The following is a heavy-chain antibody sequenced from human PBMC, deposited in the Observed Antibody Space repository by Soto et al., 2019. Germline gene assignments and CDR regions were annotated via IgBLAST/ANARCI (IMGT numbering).Heavy chain of an antibody. V-gene: IGHV3-30*18. CDR3: AKDRRPNYYYGMYV. CDR1: GFTFSSYG. CDR2: ISFDGNNK. D-gene: IGHD6-25*01. Sequence: QVQLVESGGGVVQPGRSLRLSCAASGFTFSSYGMHWVRQAPGKGLEWVAVISFDGNNKYYADSVKGRFTISRDNSKNTLYLQMNSLRAEDTAVYYCAKDRRPNYYYGMYVWGQGTTVTVSS. J-gene: IGHJ6*02.